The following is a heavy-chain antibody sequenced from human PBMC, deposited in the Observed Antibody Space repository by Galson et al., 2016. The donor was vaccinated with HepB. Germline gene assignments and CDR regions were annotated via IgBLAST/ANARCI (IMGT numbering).Heavy chain of an antibody. CDR3: ARDKSTGGFYYGSGSRRYHFDMDV. CDR2: ISNDGGNS. V-gene: IGHV3-30*03. CDR1: GFTFSNYA. D-gene: IGHD3-10*01. Sequence: SLRLSCAASGFTFSNYAMHWVRQAPGKGLEWVSFISNDGGNSDYADSVKGRLTISRDNPKRSVYLQINRLRPGDTATYYCARDKSTGGFYYGSGSRRYHFDMDVWGKGTTVTVSS. J-gene: IGHJ6*03.